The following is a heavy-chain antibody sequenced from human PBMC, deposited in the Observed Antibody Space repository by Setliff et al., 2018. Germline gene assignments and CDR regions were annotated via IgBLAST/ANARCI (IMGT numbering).Heavy chain of an antibody. CDR1: GFTFSGSA. D-gene: IGHD6-13*01. V-gene: IGHV3-73*01. Sequence: ETLSLSCAASGFTFSGSAMYWVRQASGKGLEWVGRIRSKSDSYATIYAASVRGRFTISRDDSKNTAYLQMNSLKTEDTAVYYCAAAPAGSDVFDMWGQGTMVTVSS. CDR3: AAAPAGSDVFDM. J-gene: IGHJ3*02. CDR2: IRSKSDSYAT.